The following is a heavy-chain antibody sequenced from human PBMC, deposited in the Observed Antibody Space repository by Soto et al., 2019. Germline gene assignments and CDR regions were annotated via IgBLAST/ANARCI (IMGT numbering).Heavy chain of an antibody. Sequence: QVQLVQSGAEVKKPGSSVKVSCQASGGTFSGYALTWVRQAPGQGLEWMGEFVPLFGSTNYAQKFAGRITIIADESTSTGYMELSTLRSEDTAVYYCAIHSLGTSSPPYFDNWVQGTLVTVSS. V-gene: IGHV1-69*01. D-gene: IGHD2-15*01. CDR1: GGTFSGYA. J-gene: IGHJ4*02. CDR2: FVPLFGST. CDR3: AIHSLGTSSPPYFDN.